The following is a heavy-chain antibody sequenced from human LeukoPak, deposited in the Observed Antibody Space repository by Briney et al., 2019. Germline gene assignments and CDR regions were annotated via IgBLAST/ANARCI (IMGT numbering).Heavy chain of an antibody. D-gene: IGHD6-13*01. CDR2: IRQDGSDK. Sequence: GGSLRLSCAASGFTFSNVWMSWVRRAPEKGLKWVANIRQDGSDKYYADSVKGRFTISRDNAKNSLYLQMNSLRAEDTAIYYCATSTAAAGTDWGQGTLVTVSS. CDR1: GFTFSNVW. J-gene: IGHJ4*02. V-gene: IGHV3-7*03. CDR3: ATSTAAAGTD.